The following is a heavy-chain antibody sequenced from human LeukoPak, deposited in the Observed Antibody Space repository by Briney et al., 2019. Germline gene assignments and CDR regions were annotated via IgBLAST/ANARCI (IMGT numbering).Heavy chain of an antibody. CDR2: IYSGGST. V-gene: IGHV3-53*01. J-gene: IGHJ3*02. D-gene: IGHD5-24*01. CDR1: RFTVSSNY. CDR3: ARQEMATIGGAFDI. Sequence: PGGSLRLSCAASRFTVSSNYMSWVRQAPGKGLEWVSVIYSGGSTYYADSVKGRFTISRDNSKNTLYLQMNSLRAEDTAVYYCARQEMATIGGAFDIWGQGTMVTVSS.